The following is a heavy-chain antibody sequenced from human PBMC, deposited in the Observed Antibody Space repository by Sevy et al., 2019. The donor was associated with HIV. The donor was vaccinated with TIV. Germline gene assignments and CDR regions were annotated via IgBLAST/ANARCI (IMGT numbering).Heavy chain of an antibody. V-gene: IGHV3-30*18. Sequence: GGSLGLSCAASGFTFSSYGMHWVRQAPGKGLEWVAVISYDGSNKYYADSVKGRFTISRDNSKNTLYLQMNSLRAEDTAVYYCAKEGYDLDQSTTISGYYYYGMDVWGQGTTVTVSS. CDR1: GFTFSSYG. J-gene: IGHJ6*02. CDR3: AKEGYDLDQSTTISGYYYYGMDV. D-gene: IGHD5-12*01. CDR2: ISYDGSNK.